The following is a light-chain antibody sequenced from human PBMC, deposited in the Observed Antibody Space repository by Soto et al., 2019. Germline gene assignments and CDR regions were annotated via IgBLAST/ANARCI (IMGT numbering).Light chain of an antibody. CDR1: PGSVSTNYY. CDR3: VLYMGSGISV. V-gene: IGLV8-61*01. J-gene: IGLJ3*02. Sequence: QTVVTQEPSFSVSPGGTVTLTCGLSPGSVSTNYYPSWYQQTPGQAPRTLIYSTNTRSSGVPDRFSGSILGNKAALTITGAQADDESDYYCVLYMGSGISVFGGGTKLTVL. CDR2: STN.